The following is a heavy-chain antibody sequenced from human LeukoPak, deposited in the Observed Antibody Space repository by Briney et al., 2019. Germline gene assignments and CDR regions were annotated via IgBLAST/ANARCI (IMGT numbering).Heavy chain of an antibody. D-gene: IGHD3-10*01. CDR1: GGSISSGGYY. CDR2: IYYSGST. V-gene: IGHV4-31*03. CDR3: ARALLLWFGGGYFDY. Sequence: PSETLSLTCTVSGGSISSGGYYWSWIRQHPGKGLEWIGYIYYSGSTYYNPSLKSRVSISVDKSKNQFSLKLSSVTAADTAVYYCARALLLWFGGGYFDYWGQGTLVTVSS. J-gene: IGHJ4*02.